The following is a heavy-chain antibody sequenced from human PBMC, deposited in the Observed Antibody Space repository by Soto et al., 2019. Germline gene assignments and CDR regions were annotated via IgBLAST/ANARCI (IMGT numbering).Heavy chain of an antibody. CDR1: GGTFSSYA. J-gene: IGHJ4*02. CDR2: IIPIFGTA. Sequence: GASVKVSWKASGGTFSSYAISWVRQAPGQGLEWMGGIIPIFGTANYAQKFQGRVTITADESTSTAYMELSSLKSEDTAVYYCARAGEWELLESYYFDYWGQGTLVTVSS. CDR3: ARAGEWELLESYYFDY. V-gene: IGHV1-69*13. D-gene: IGHD1-26*01.